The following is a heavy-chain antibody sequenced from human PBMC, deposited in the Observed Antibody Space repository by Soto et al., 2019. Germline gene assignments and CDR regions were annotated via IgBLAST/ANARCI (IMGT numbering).Heavy chain of an antibody. CDR3: AKDLVSSWFDP. V-gene: IGHV3-23*01. J-gene: IGHJ5*02. CDR1: GYTVISYA. Sequence: GGSLRLSCAASGYTVISYAMSWGRHAPGKGLEWVSAISGSGGSTYYADSVRGRFTISRDNSKNTLYLQMNSLRAEDTAVYYCAKDLVSSWFDPWGQGTLVTVSS. D-gene: IGHD6-13*01. CDR2: ISGSGGST.